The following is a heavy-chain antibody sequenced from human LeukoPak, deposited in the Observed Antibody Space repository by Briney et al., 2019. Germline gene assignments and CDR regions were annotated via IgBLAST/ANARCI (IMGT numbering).Heavy chain of an antibody. V-gene: IGHV3-74*01. Sequence: GGSLRLSCAASGFTFSYYWMHWVRQAPGKGLVWVSRINTEGSVTTYADSVKGRFTISRDNAKNTLYLQMNSLRVYDTAVYFCAGGGSSYYYYYMDVWGKGTTVTVSS. D-gene: IGHD5-12*01. J-gene: IGHJ6*03. CDR1: GFTFSYYW. CDR3: AGGGSSYYYYYMDV. CDR2: INTEGSVT.